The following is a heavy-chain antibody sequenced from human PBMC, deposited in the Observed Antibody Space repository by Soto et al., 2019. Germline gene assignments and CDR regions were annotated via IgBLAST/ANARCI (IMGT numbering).Heavy chain of an antibody. D-gene: IGHD1-26*01. CDR3: ARDGDRYSGSYYYYGMDV. CDR1: GFTFSSYE. CDR2: ISSSGSTI. J-gene: IGHJ6*02. V-gene: IGHV3-48*03. Sequence: GGSLRLSCAASGFTFSSYEMNWVRQAPGKGLEWVSYISSSGSTIYYADSVKGRFTISRDNAKNSLYLQMNSLRAEDTAVYYCARDGDRYSGSYYYYGMDVWGQGTTVTVSS.